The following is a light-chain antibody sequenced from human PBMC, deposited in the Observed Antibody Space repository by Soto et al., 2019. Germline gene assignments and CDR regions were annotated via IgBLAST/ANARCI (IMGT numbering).Light chain of an antibody. CDR1: QSVSNTF. J-gene: IGKJ3*01. Sequence: IVLTQSPGTLSLSPGERATLSCRASQSVSNTFLAWYQHKPGQAPRLHIYGASRRATGIPDRFTGGGSGTDFTLTINGLEPEDFAVYYCQQYGSSPTTFGPGTKVDI. V-gene: IGKV3-20*01. CDR2: GAS. CDR3: QQYGSSPTT.